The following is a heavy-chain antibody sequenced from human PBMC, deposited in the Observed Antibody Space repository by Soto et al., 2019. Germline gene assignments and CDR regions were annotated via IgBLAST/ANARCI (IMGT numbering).Heavy chain of an antibody. CDR1: GFTFSSYA. CDR3: ARDQYYYDSSGYYPDY. D-gene: IGHD3-22*01. Sequence: GSLRLSCAASGFTFSSYAMHWVRQAPGKGLEWVAVISYDGSNKYYADSVKGRFTISRDNSKNTLYLQMNSLRAEDTAVYYCARDQYYYDSSGYYPDYWGQGT. J-gene: IGHJ4*02. V-gene: IGHV3-30-3*01. CDR2: ISYDGSNK.